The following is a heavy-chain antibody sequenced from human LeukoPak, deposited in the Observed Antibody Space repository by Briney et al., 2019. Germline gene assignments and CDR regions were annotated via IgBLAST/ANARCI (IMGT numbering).Heavy chain of an antibody. CDR1: GGTFSSYA. J-gene: IGHJ6*02. CDR3: ARPYGSGSQLGYYYGMDV. Sequence: ASVKVSCKASGGTFSSYAISWVRQAPGQGLEWMGRIIPILGTANYAQKFQGRVTITADKSTSTAYMELSSLRSEDTAVYYCARPYGSGSQLGYYYGMDVWGQGTTVTVSS. V-gene: IGHV1-69*04. D-gene: IGHD3-10*01. CDR2: IIPILGTA.